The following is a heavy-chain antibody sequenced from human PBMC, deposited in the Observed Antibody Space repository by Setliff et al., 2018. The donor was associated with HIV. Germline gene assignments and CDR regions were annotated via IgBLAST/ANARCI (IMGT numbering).Heavy chain of an antibody. J-gene: IGHJ6*03. D-gene: IGHD3-9*01. CDR1: GGSISSYY. Sequence: SETLSLTCTVSGGSISSYYWSWIRQPPGKGLEWIGYIYNSRSTNYHPSLKSRLTISVDTSKNQFSLKLSSVTAADTAVYYCARHTAVNISPSGLGYYYIDVWAKGTSVTVSS. V-gene: IGHV4-59*08. CDR3: ARHTAVNISPSGLGYYYIDV. CDR2: IYNSRST.